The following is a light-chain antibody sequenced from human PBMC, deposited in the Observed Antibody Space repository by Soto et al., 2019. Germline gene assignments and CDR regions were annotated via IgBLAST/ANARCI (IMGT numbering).Light chain of an antibody. CDR1: SSDVGGYNY. J-gene: IGLJ1*01. CDR3: SSYAGSHSFV. V-gene: IGLV2-8*01. Sequence: QSVLTQPPSASGSPGQSVTISCTGTSSDVGGYNYVSWYQQHPGKAPKLMIYEVNERPSGVPDRFSGSKSGNTASLTVSGLQAEDEADYYCSSYAGSHSFVFGTGTKLTVL. CDR2: EVN.